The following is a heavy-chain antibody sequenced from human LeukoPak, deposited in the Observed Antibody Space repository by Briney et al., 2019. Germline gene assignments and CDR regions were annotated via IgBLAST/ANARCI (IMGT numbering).Heavy chain of an antibody. D-gene: IGHD1-26*01. V-gene: IGHV4-39*01. CDR3: AVLFYRYYHWFDS. J-gene: IGHJ5*01. Sequence: ETLSLTCTVSGASISSNSFYWGWIRQPPGKGLEWIGTISYIGDTFYNPSLKSRVTMSVDTSASQFSLKLPSVTAADTAVYYCAVLFYRYYHWFDSWGRGTPVSVSS. CDR1: GASISSNSFY. CDR2: ISYIGDT.